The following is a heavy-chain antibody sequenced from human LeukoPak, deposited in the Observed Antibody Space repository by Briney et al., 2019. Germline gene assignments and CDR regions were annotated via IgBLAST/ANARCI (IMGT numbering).Heavy chain of an antibody. D-gene: IGHD7-27*01. CDR3: ARDVNWAFDY. CDR1: GFTFSRYS. Sequence: GGSLRLSCAASGFTFSRYSMNWVRQAPGKGLEWVSYISSDSGIISYADSVKGRFTISRDNAKNSLYLQMNSLRAEDTAVYYFARDVNWAFDYWGQGNLVTVSS. V-gene: IGHV3-48*01. J-gene: IGHJ4*02. CDR2: ISSDSGII.